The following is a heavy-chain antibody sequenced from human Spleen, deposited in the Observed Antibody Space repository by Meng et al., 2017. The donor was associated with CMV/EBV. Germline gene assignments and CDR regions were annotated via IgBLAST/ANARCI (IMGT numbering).Heavy chain of an antibody. CDR2: ISYDGSNK. D-gene: IGHD1-26*01. CDR3: ARDTRIVGAEYYFDY. V-gene: IGHV3-30*03. Sequence: GGSLRLSCAASGFTFSAYRMNWLRQAPGKGLEWVAVISYDGSNKYYADSVKGRFTISRDNSKNTLYLQMNSLRAEDTAVYYCARDTRIVGAEYYFDYWGQGTLVTVSS. J-gene: IGHJ4*02. CDR1: GFTFSAYR.